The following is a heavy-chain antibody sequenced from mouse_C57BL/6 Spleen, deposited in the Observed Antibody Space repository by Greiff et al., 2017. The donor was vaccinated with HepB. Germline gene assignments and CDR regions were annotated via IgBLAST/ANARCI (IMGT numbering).Heavy chain of an antibody. CDR3: ARPSTGTRAMDY. CDR1: GYAFSSYW. Sequence: VQRVESGAELVKPGASVKISCKASGYAFSSYWMNWVKQRPGKGLEWIGQIYPGDGDTNYNGKFKGKATLTADKSSSTAYMQLSSLTSEDSAVYFCARPSTGTRAMDYWGQGTSVTVSS. J-gene: IGHJ4*01. V-gene: IGHV1-80*01. D-gene: IGHD4-1*02. CDR2: IYPGDGDT.